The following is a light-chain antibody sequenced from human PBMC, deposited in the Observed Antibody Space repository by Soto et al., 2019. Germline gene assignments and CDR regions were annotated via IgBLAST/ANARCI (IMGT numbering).Light chain of an antibody. CDR2: EVT. CDR1: SSDVGGYDY. Sequence: QSALTQPPSASGSPGQSVTISCTGTSSDVGGYDYVSWYQQQSGKAPKLIIYEVTKRPSGVPDRFSGSKSGNTASLTVSGLQAEDEADYYSSSYAGINNVIFGAGTKLTVL. CDR3: SSYAGINNVI. J-gene: IGLJ2*01. V-gene: IGLV2-8*01.